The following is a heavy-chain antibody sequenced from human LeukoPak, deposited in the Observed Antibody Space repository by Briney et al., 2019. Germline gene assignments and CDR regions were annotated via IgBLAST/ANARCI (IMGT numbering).Heavy chain of an antibody. CDR3: ARQSGYYYY. Sequence: PSETLSLTXTVSGDSISNYYWSWIRQPPGKGLEWIGYIYYSGSTKYNPSLKGRVTISADTSKNQVSLKLSSVTAADTAAYFCARQSGYYYYWGQGTLVTVSS. V-gene: IGHV4-59*01. CDR1: GDSISNYY. CDR2: IYYSGST. D-gene: IGHD3-3*01. J-gene: IGHJ4*02.